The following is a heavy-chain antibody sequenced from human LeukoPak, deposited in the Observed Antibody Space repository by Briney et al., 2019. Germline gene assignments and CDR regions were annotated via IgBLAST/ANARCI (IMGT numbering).Heavy chain of an antibody. CDR3: AQEGFSGSTLGSTFDM. D-gene: IGHD1-26*01. Sequence: PGGSLRLSCAASGFTFSSYAMNWVRQAPGKGLEWVAFIRYDGSYKYYADSVKGRFTISRDNSKNTLYLQMNSLRPEDTAVYYCAQEGFSGSTLGSTFDMWGQGTMVTVSS. CDR1: GFTFSSYA. J-gene: IGHJ3*02. CDR2: IRYDGSYK. V-gene: IGHV3-30*02.